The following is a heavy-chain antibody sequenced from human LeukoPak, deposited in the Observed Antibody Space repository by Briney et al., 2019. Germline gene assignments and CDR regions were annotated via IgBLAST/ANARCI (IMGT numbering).Heavy chain of an antibody. V-gene: IGHV3-74*01. CDR3: VRDNYGVDY. CDR1: GFTFSTYW. CDR2: INGDGSST. D-gene: IGHD4-17*01. Sequence: GGPLRLSCAASGFTFSTYWMQWVRQAPGKGLVWVSHINGDGSSTTYADSVKGRFTISRDNAKNTLYLQMNSLRAEDTAVYYCVRDNYGVDYWGQGTLVTVSS. J-gene: IGHJ4*02.